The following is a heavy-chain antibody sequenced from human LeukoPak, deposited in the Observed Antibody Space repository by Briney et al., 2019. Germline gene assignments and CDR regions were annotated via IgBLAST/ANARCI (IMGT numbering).Heavy chain of an antibody. Sequence: GESLRISYKGSGYSFTSYWISWVRQMPGTGLEWMGRIDPSDSYTNYSPSFQGHVTISADKSISTAYLQWSGLKASDTAMYYCARHHYDSSANRSDYWGQGSLVTVSS. CDR3: ARHHYDSSANRSDY. CDR2: IDPSDSYT. CDR1: GYSFTSYW. J-gene: IGHJ4*02. D-gene: IGHD3-22*01. V-gene: IGHV5-10-1*01.